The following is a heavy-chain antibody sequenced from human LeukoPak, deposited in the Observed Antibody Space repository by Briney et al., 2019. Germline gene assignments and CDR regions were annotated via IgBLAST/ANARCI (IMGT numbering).Heavy chain of an antibody. CDR2: ISASGGKT. D-gene: IGHD3-10*01. CDR1: GFIFNDYA. V-gene: IGHV3-23*01. Sequence: PGGSLRLSWAASGFIFNDYAMSWVRQVPGKGRECVSVISASGGKTYYADSVKGRFTISRDTSKATISLQMNSLRVEDSAVYYCAKWTRTTLFRGDRARFDSWGQGTLVTVSS. CDR3: AKWTRTTLFRGDRARFDS. J-gene: IGHJ4*02.